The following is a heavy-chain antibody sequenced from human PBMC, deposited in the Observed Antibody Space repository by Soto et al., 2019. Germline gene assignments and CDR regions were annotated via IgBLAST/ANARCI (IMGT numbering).Heavy chain of an antibody. Sequence: SVKVSCKASGFTFTSSAVQWVRQARGQGLEWMGRIDASSGNTSYAQKFQGRVTMTRDTSTSTVYMELSSLRSEDTAVYYCARAVEGYYYYYMDVWGKGTTVTVSS. CDR3: ARAVEGYYYYYMDV. CDR1: GFTFTSSA. CDR2: IDASSGNT. V-gene: IGHV1-58*01. J-gene: IGHJ6*03.